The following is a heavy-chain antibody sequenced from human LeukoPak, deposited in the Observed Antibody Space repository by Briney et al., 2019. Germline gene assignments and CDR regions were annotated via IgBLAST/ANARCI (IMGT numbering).Heavy chain of an antibody. D-gene: IGHD4-11*01. CDR3: ARVDASPVLQPSIDY. CDR2: IYYSGST. V-gene: IGHV4-39*01. Sequence: SETLSLTCTVSGGSISSSSYYWGWIRQPPGKGLEWIGSIYYSGSTYYNPSLKSRVTISVDTSKNQFSLKLSSVTAADTAVYYCARVDASPVLQPSIDYWGQGTLVTVSS. J-gene: IGHJ4*02. CDR1: GGSISSSSYY.